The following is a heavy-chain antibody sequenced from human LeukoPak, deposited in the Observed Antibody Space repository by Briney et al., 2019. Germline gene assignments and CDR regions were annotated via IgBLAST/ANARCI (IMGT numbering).Heavy chain of an antibody. Sequence: GGTLRLSCAASGFTFSSYGMNWVRQAPGKGLEWVSTISVSGGNTYYADSVKGRFTISRDNSKNTLYLQMNSLRAEDTAVYYCAKDPGLYGDSSGWFDPWGQGTLVTVSS. D-gene: IGHD4-17*01. V-gene: IGHV3-23*01. CDR2: ISVSGGNT. CDR3: AKDPGLYGDSSGWFDP. CDR1: GFTFSSYG. J-gene: IGHJ5*02.